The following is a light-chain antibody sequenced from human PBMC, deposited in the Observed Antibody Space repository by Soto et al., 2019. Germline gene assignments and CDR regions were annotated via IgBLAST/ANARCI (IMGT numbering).Light chain of an antibody. CDR3: SSYTSSSTNYV. Sequence: QSALTQPASVSGSPGQSITISCTGTSSDVGGYNYVSWYQQHPGKAPKLMIYDVSNRPSGVSNRFSGSKSGNTASLTISGLQAEDEADYYCSSYTSSSTNYVFGTGTKATV. CDR1: SSDVGGYNY. J-gene: IGLJ1*01. CDR2: DVS. V-gene: IGLV2-14*01.